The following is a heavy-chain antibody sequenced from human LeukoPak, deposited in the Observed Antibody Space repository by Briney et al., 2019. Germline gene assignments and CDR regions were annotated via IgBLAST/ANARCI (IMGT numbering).Heavy chain of an antibody. Sequence: PSETLSLTCTVSGGSVSSGSYYWSWIRQPPGKGLEWIGYIYYSRSTNYNPSLKSRVTISVDTSKNQFSLKLSSVTAADTAVYYCARSSSGWFKGSDYWGQGTLVTVSS. CDR2: IYYSRST. J-gene: IGHJ4*02. D-gene: IGHD6-19*01. CDR1: GGSVSSGSYY. CDR3: ARSSSGWFKGSDY. V-gene: IGHV4-61*01.